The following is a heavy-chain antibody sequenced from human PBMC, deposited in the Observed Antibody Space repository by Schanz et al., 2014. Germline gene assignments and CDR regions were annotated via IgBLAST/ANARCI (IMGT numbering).Heavy chain of an antibody. CDR1: GFTFRNYG. V-gene: IGHV3-23*01. J-gene: IGHJ4*02. D-gene: IGHD2-2*01. CDR3: AKVAPAATYLDS. CDR2: ISDSGDST. Sequence: EVQLLESGGGLVQPGGSLRLSCAASGFTFRNYGMSWVRQAPGQGLEWVSDISDSGDSTHYADSVKGRFTISRDNAKNSLFLQMNSLSAEDTAVYYCAKVAPAATYLDSWGLGTLVTVSS.